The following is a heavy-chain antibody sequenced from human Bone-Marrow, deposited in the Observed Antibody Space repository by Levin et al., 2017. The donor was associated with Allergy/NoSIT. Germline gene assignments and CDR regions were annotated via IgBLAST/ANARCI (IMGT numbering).Heavy chain of an antibody. Sequence: ASVKVSCKASGYPFSNVAINWVRQAPGQGLEWMGWINTNTGKPTYAPGFTGRFVFSLETSVSTAYLEISSLKTEDTAVYYCARPYSSDWLDWFDPWGQGTLVTVAS. CDR2: INTNTGKP. V-gene: IGHV7-4-1*02. D-gene: IGHD6-13*01. CDR1: GYPFSNVA. CDR3: ARPYSSDWLDWFDP. J-gene: IGHJ5*02.